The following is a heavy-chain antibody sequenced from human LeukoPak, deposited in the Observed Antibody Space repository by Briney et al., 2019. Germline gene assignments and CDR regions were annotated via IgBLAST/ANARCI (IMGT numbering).Heavy chain of an antibody. CDR2: IYYSGST. CDR1: GGSISSCY. Sequence: PSETLSLTCTVSGGSISSCYWSWIRQPPGKGLEWIGYIYYSGSTNYNPSLKSRVTISVDTSKNQFSLKLTSVTAADTAVYYCARQIGYSYGYPDHWGQGTLVTVSS. V-gene: IGHV4-59*08. CDR3: ARQIGYSYGYPDH. J-gene: IGHJ4*02. D-gene: IGHD5-18*01.